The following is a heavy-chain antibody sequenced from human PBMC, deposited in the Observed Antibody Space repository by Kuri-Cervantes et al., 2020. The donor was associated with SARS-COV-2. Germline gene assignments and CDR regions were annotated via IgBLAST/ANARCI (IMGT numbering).Heavy chain of an antibody. D-gene: IGHD5-12*01. Sequence: SETLSLTCTVSGGSISGETYYWSWVRQPAGKGLEWIGRIYSSGNTNYNPSLKSRVTMSGDTSKNQFSLKLTSVTAADTAVYFCARGRGYHDTSGYYFDSWGQGILVTVSS. CDR3: ARGRGYHDTSGYYFDS. CDR2: IYSSGNT. V-gene: IGHV4-61*02. J-gene: IGHJ4*02. CDR1: GGSISGETYY.